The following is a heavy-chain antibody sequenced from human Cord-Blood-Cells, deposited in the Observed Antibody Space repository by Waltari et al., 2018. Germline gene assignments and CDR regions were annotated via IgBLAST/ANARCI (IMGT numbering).Heavy chain of an antibody. CDR1: GGTFTTFA. D-gene: IGHD3-10*01. CDR2: IIPIFGTA. V-gene: IGHV1-69*01. Sequence: QVQLVQSGAEVKKPGSSVKVSCKAYGGTFTTFAISWVRKAPGQGLEWTGGIIPIFGTANYAQKFQGRGTITADESTSTAYMELSSLRSEDTAVYYCARSEGGGIGELLFDYWGQGTLVTVSS. CDR3: ARSEGGGIGELLFDY. J-gene: IGHJ4*02.